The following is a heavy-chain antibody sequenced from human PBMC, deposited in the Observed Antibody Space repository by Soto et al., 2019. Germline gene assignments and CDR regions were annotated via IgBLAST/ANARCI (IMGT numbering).Heavy chain of an antibody. D-gene: IGHD4-17*01. CDR2: IYWDDDK. V-gene: IGHV2-5*02. CDR1: GFSLITRGVG. Sequence: QITLKESGPTLVKPTQTLTLTCTFSGFSLITRGVGVGWIRQPPGKALEWLAVIYWDDDKRYSPSLQSRLTITRDTSKNQVVLTMSNMDPVDTATYYCAHTQDYGTVGYWGQGTLVTVSS. CDR3: AHTQDYGTVGY. J-gene: IGHJ4*02.